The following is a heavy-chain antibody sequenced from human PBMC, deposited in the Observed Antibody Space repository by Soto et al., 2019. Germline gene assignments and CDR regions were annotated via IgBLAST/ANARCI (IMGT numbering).Heavy chain of an antibody. CDR3: ARDPLNSSGYYYEAFDI. J-gene: IGHJ3*02. CDR2: INYSGST. V-gene: IGHV4-30-4*01. CDR1: GGSISSGDYY. Sequence: QVQLQESGPGLVKPSQTLSLTCTVSGGSISSGDYYWSWIRQPPGKGLEWIGYINYSGSTYYNPSLKSRVTLSVDTSKNQFSMKLSSVTAADTAVYYGARDPLNSSGYYYEAFDIWGQGTMVTVSS. D-gene: IGHD3-22*01.